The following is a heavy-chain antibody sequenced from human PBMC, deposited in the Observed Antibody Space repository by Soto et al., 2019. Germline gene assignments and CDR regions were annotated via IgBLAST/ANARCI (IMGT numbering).Heavy chain of an antibody. CDR1: GGTFSSYA. J-gene: IGHJ6*02. CDR2: IIPIFGTA. D-gene: IGHD2-2*01. V-gene: IGHV1-69*01. CDR3: ARGWVYCSSTSCSQYYGMDV. Sequence: QVPLVQSGAEVKKPGSSVKVSCKASGGTFSSYAISWVRQAPGQGLEWMGGIIPIFGTANYAQKFQGRVTITADESTSTAYMELSSLRSEDTAVYYCARGWVYCSSTSCSQYYGMDVWGQGTTVTVSS.